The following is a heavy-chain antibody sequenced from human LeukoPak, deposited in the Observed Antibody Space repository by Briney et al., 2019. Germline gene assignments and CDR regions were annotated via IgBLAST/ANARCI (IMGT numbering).Heavy chain of an antibody. CDR1: GYTFSSYA. CDR3: AKQYDFWSGPDY. D-gene: IGHD3-3*01. J-gene: IGHJ4*02. Sequence: GGSLRLSCAASGYTFSSYAMNWVRQAPGGGVEWVSCISGSGGSTYYADSVKGRFTISRDNSKNTLYLQMNSRRIEDTAVYYCAKQYDFWSGPDYWGQGTLVTVSS. CDR2: ISGSGGST. V-gene: IGHV3-23*01.